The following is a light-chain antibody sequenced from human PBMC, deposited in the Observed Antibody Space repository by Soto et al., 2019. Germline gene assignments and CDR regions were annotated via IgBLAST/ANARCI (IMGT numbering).Light chain of an antibody. CDR2: EVT. CDR1: SSDVGSSDL. CDR3: CSYTCMRTYV. J-gene: IGLJ1*01. V-gene: IGLV2-23*02. Sequence: QSVLTQPASVSGSPGQSIAISCTGTSSDVGSSDLVSWYQQHPGKAPKLIIYEVTKRPSGVSDRFSGSKSDNTASLTISGLQAEDEADYSCCSYTCMRTYVFGTVTVVTDL.